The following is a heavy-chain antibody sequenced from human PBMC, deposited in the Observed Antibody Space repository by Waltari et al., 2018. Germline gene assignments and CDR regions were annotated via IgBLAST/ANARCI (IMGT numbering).Heavy chain of an antibody. D-gene: IGHD3-9*01. Sequence: EVQLVESGGGLVQPGGSLRLSCVASGFTFKNFAMSWVRQAPGKGLEWVSTITESGDTFYADAVKGRFATSRDNYKNTLSLQMNSLRAEDTAVYYCAKRWAIYYFEYWGQGNLVTVSS. CDR1: GFTFKNFA. CDR2: ITESGDT. J-gene: IGHJ4*02. V-gene: IGHV3-23*04. CDR3: AKRWAIYYFEY.